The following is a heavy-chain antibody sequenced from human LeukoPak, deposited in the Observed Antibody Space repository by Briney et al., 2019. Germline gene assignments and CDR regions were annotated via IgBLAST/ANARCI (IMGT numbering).Heavy chain of an antibody. CDR3: ARFCGGDCYSAVHAFDI. CDR2: IYYSGST. D-gene: IGHD2-21*02. V-gene: IGHV4-61*01. J-gene: IGHJ3*02. CDR1: GGSVSSGSYY. Sequence: SETLSLTCTVSGGSVSSGSYYWSWIRQPPGKGPEWLGYIYYSGSTNYNPSLKSRVTISVDTSKNQFSLKLSSVTAADTAVYYCARFCGGDCYSAVHAFDIWGQGTMVTVSS.